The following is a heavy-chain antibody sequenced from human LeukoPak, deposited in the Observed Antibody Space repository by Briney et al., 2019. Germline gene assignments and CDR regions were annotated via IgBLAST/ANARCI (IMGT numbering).Heavy chain of an antibody. V-gene: IGHV4-30-4*01. Sequence: SETLSLTCTVSGGSISSGDYYWSWIRQPPGKGLEWIGYIYYSGSTYYNPSLKSRVTISVDTSKNQFSLKLSSVTAADTAVYYCARIRRDGYNIDYWGQGTLVNVSS. CDR2: IYYSGST. J-gene: IGHJ4*02. D-gene: IGHD5-24*01. CDR1: GGSISSGDYY. CDR3: ARIRRDGYNIDY.